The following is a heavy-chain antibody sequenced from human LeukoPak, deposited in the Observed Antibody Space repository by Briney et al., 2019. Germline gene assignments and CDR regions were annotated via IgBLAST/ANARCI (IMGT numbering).Heavy chain of an antibody. D-gene: IGHD6-6*01. CDR3: ARDSRQLVRGRDY. Sequence: SLKVSCKASGGTFNTYTISWVRQAPGQGLEWMGRIIPILGIANYAQKFQGRVTITADKSTSTAYMELSSLRSEDTAVYYCARDSRQLVRGRDYWGQGTLVTVSS. J-gene: IGHJ4*02. CDR1: GGTFNTYT. V-gene: IGHV1-69*04. CDR2: IIPILGIA.